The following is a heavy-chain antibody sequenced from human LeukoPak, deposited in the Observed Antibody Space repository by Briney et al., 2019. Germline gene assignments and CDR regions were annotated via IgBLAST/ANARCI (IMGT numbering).Heavy chain of an antibody. CDR3: ARDSARYSSGWPDAFDI. CDR1: GGSISSHY. D-gene: IGHD6-19*01. V-gene: IGHV4-4*07. CDR2: IYTSGST. J-gene: IGHJ3*02. Sequence: SETLSLTCTVSGGSISSHYWSWIRQPAGKGLEWIGRIYTSGSTNYNPSLKGRVTMSVDTSKSQFSLKLSSVTAADTAVYYCARDSARYSSGWPDAFDIWGQGTMFTVSS.